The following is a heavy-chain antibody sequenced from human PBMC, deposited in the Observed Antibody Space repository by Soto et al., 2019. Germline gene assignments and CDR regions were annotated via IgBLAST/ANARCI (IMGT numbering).Heavy chain of an antibody. D-gene: IGHD3-10*01. CDR3: ARGGVRGVIGYYYGMDV. J-gene: IGHJ6*02. CDR2: INHSGST. CDR1: GGSFSGYY. Sequence: SETLSLTCAVYGGSFSGYYWSWIRQPPGKGLEWIGEINHSGSTNYNPSLKSRVTISVDTSKNQFSLKLSSVTAADTAVYYCARGGVRGVIGYYYGMDVWGQGTTVTVS. V-gene: IGHV4-34*01.